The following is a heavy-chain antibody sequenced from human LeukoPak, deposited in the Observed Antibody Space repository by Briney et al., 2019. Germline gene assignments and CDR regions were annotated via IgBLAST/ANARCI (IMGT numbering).Heavy chain of an antibody. CDR2: VSDGGGNT. J-gene: IGHJ4*02. CDR1: GFTFSSYA. CDR3: AKEGDSSGYPRGRLDY. Sequence: GGSLRLSCEASGFTFSSYAMIWVRQPPGKGLEWVSAVSDGGGNTYYADSVKGRFTISRDSSKNTVYLQMNSLRAEDTAVYFCAKEGDSSGYPRGRLDYWGQGALVTVSS. D-gene: IGHD3-22*01. V-gene: IGHV3-23*01.